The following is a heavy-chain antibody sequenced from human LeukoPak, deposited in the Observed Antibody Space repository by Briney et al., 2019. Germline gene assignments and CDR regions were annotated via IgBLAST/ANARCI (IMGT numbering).Heavy chain of an antibody. CDR3: ARVGVTPSGFDY. Sequence: SETLSLTCTVSGGSISSSSYYWGWIRQPPGKGLEWIGSIYYSGSTYYNPSLKSRVTISVDTSKNQFSLKLSSVTAADTAVYYCARVGVTPSGFDYWGQGTLVTVSS. V-gene: IGHV4-39*07. J-gene: IGHJ4*02. CDR2: IYYSGST. D-gene: IGHD4-23*01. CDR1: GGSISSSSYY.